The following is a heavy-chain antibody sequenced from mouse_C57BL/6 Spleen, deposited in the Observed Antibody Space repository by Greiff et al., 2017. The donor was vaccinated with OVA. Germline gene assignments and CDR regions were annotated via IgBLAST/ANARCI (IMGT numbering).Heavy chain of an antibody. D-gene: IGHD1-1*01. CDR2: IDPNSGGT. V-gene: IGHV1-72*01. J-gene: IGHJ4*01. CDR3: ARTGLVTTVVEDYAMDY. Sequence: QVQLQQPGAELVKPGASVKLSCKASGYTFTSYWMHWVKQRPGRGLEWIGRIDPNSGGTKYNEKFKSKATLTVDKPSSTAYMQLSSLTSEDSAVYYCARTGLVTTVVEDYAMDYWGQGTSVTVSS. CDR1: GYTFTSYW.